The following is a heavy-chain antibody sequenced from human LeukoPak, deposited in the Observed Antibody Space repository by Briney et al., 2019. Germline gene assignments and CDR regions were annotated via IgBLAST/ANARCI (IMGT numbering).Heavy chain of an antibody. V-gene: IGHV3-49*03. D-gene: IGHD1-1*01. Sequence: PGGSLRLSCTASGFTFCDYAMSWFRQAPGKGLEWVGFIRSKAYGGTTEYAASVKGRFTISRDDSKSIAYLQMNSLKTEDTAVYYCTRVLGTGSRLLFDYWGQGTLVTVSS. CDR3: TRVLGTGSRLLFDY. J-gene: IGHJ4*02. CDR1: GFTFCDYA. CDR2: IRSKAYGGTT.